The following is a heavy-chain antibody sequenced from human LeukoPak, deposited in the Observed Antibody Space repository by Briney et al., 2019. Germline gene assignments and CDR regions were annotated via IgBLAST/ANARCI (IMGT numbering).Heavy chain of an antibody. CDR3: ARADPTYYSDTSGYPPDY. Sequence: ASVKVSCKTSGYLFTAYYIHWVRQAPGQGLEWMGWINPNSGGTNYAPKFQGNVTMTRDTSISTAYMELSRLRSDDTAVYYCARADPTYYSDTSGYPPDYWGQGTLVTVSS. D-gene: IGHD3-22*01. CDR1: GYLFTAYY. J-gene: IGHJ4*02. V-gene: IGHV1-2*02. CDR2: INPNSGGT.